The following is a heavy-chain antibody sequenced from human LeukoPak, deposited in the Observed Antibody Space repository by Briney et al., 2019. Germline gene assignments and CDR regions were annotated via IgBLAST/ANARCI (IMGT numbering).Heavy chain of an antibody. CDR2: LYSGSDT. Sequence: GGSLRLSCAASGFTVSIYYMNWVRQAPGKGLEWVSILYSGSDTYYADSVKGRFTISRDSSKNILSLQMNNLRAEDPTVDYCSRVVHHFHWYLDLWGRGTLVTVSS. J-gene: IGHJ2*01. CDR3: SRVVHHFHWYLDL. CDR1: GFTVSIYY. D-gene: IGHD3-3*02. V-gene: IGHV3-53*01.